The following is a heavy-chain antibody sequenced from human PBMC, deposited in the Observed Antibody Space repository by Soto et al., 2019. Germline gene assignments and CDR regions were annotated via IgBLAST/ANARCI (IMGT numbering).Heavy chain of an antibody. D-gene: IGHD2-21*02. J-gene: IGHJ4*02. CDR2: INAGNGNT. CDR3: ARSIVVVTALDY. V-gene: IGHV1-3*01. Sequence: ASGKVSCKASGCTFTSYVMHWVRQAPGQRLEWMGWINAGNGNTKYSQKFQGRVTITRDTSASTAYMELSSLRSEDTAVYYCARSIVVVTALDYWGQGTLVTVS. CDR1: GCTFTSYV.